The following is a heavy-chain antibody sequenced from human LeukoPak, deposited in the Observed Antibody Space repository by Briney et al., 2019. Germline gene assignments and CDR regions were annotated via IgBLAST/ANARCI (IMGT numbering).Heavy chain of an antibody. J-gene: IGHJ3*02. Sequence: SETLSLTCAVYGGSFSGYYWSWIHQPPGKGLEWIGEINHSGSTNYNPSLKSRVTISVDTSKNQFSLKLSSVTAADTAVYYCARGPGHIVVVPAALDAFDIWGQGTMVTVSS. CDR1: GGSFSGYY. CDR3: ARGPGHIVVVPAALDAFDI. CDR2: INHSGST. V-gene: IGHV4-34*01. D-gene: IGHD2-2*01.